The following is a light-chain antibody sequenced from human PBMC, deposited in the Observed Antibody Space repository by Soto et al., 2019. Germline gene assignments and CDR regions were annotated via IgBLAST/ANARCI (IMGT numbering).Light chain of an antibody. CDR3: QQRTNWPPRDT. CDR2: DAS. CDR1: QSVGTS. J-gene: IGKJ2*01. V-gene: IGKV3-11*01. Sequence: DIILTQSPATPSLSPGERATLSCRASQSVGTSLAWFQQRPGQAPRLLLSDASTRATGIPARFSGSGSGTDFTLAISSLQPEDVAVYYCQQRTNWPPRDTFGQGTKLELK.